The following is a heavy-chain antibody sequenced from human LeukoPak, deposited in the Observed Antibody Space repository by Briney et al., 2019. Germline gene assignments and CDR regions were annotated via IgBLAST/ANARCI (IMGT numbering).Heavy chain of an antibody. Sequence: SQTLSLTCAVSGGSITRGGYSWTWIRQPPGKGLEWVGYIYHIGSTYYNPSLESRVTISIDRSNQFSLRLSSVTAADTAVYYCARANFSGGTSCYYFDYWGQGTLVTVSS. V-gene: IGHV4-30-2*01. CDR2: IYHIGST. J-gene: IGHJ4*02. CDR1: GGSITRGGYS. CDR3: ARANFSGGTSCYYFDY. D-gene: IGHD2-15*01.